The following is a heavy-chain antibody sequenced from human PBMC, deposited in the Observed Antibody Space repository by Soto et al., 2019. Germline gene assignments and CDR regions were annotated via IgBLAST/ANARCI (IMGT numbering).Heavy chain of an antibody. CDR1: GVTFEEVA. Sequence: PGGAWRHPWTAAGVTFEEVAMHWVRQVPGKGPEWVSGISWNSGRKVYADSVKGRFTISRDNAENSLYLQMKSLGPEDPAFYFCATASTQGNMNYLHYSDS. J-gene: IGHJ5*01. D-gene: IGHD2-15*01. V-gene: IGHV3-9*01. CDR3: ATASTQGNMNYLHYSDS. CDR2: ISWNSGRK.